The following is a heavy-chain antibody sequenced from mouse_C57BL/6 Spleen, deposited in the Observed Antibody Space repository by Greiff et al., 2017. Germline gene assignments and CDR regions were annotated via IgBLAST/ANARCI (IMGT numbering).Heavy chain of an antibody. V-gene: IGHV1-54*01. D-gene: IGHD4-1*01. Sequence: VQLQQSGAELVRPGTSVKVSCKASGYAFTNYLIEWVKQRPGQGLEWIGVINPGGGGTNYNEKFKGKATLTADKSSSTAYMQLSSLTSADSAVYFCARWDCGYDYWGQGTTLTVSS. CDR3: ARWDCGYDY. CDR1: GYAFTNYL. J-gene: IGHJ2*01. CDR2: INPGGGGT.